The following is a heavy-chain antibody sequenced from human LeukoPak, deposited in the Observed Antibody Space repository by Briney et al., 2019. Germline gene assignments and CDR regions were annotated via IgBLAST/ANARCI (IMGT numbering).Heavy chain of an antibody. CDR1: GFTFSSYG. D-gene: IGHD3-10*01. Sequence: GGTLRLSCAASGFTFSSYGMHWVRQAPGKGLEWVAFIRYDGSNKYYAESVKGRFTISRDSSKNMLFLQMNSLRAEDTAVYYCAKDDTRGTRFGKIPHYFDYWGQGTLVTVSS. CDR3: AKDDTRGTRFGKIPHYFDY. V-gene: IGHV3-30*02. CDR2: IRYDGSNK. J-gene: IGHJ4*02.